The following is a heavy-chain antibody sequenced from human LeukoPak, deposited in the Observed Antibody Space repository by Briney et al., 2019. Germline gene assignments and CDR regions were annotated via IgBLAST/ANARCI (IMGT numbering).Heavy chain of an antibody. CDR1: GGSISSYY. V-gene: IGHV4-59*08. Sequence: SETLSLTCTVSGGSISSYYWSWIRQPPGTGLEWIGYIYYSGSTNYNSSLKSRVTISVDTSKNQFSLRLFSVTAADTAVYYCARGKPPYYGSAPQSDYYFDYWGQGTLVTVSS. J-gene: IGHJ4*02. D-gene: IGHD3-10*01. CDR3: ARGKPPYYGSAPQSDYYFDY. CDR2: IYYSGST.